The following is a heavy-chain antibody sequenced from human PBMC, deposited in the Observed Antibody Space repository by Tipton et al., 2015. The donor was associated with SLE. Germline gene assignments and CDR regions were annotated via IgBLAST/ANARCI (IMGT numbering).Heavy chain of an antibody. CDR2: IRNRAYGGTT. CDR1: GFTFGDYA. V-gene: IGHV3-49*03. D-gene: IGHD2-2*01. CDR3: TRYCSSTTCFLASYYYMDV. J-gene: IGHJ6*03. Sequence: SLRLSCTASGFTFGDYAMSWFRQAPGKGLEWVGFIRNRAYGGTTEYAASVEGRFTISRDDSKTIAYLQMNSLQTEDTAVYYCTRYCSSTTCFLASYYYMDVWGKGTTVTVSS.